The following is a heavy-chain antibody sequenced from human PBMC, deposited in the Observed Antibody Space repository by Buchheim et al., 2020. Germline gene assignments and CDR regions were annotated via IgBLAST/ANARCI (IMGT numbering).Heavy chain of an antibody. V-gene: IGHV3-11*01. CDR1: GFTFSYYY. J-gene: IGHJ4*02. CDR3: ASGPNINDY. Sequence: QVQLVESRGGLVKPGGSLRLSCAASGFTFSYYYMTWIRQAPGKGLEWVSYISISGSNIYYADSVKGRFTISRDNTKNSLYLQMNSLRAEDTAVYYCASGPNINDYWGQGTL. CDR2: ISISGSNI.